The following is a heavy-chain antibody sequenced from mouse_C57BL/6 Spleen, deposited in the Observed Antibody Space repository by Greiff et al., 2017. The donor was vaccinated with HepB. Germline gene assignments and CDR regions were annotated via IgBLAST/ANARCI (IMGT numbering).Heavy chain of an antibody. CDR3: ARGGSGYVDYAMDD. J-gene: IGHJ4*01. V-gene: IGHV1-69*01. CDR2: IDPSDSYT. D-gene: IGHD3-2*02. CDR1: GYTFTSYW. Sequence: QVQLQQPGAELVMPGASVKLSCKASGYTFTSYWMHWVKQRPGQGLEWIGEIDPSDSYTNYNQKFKGKSTLTVDKSSSTAYMQLSSLTSEDSAVYYCARGGSGYVDYAMDDWGQGTSVTVSS.